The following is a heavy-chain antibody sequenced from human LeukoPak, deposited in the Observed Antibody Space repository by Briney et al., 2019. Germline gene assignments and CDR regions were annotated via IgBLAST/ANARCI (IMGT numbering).Heavy chain of an antibody. D-gene: IGHD6-13*01. CDR2: IYSGGST. J-gene: IGHJ3*02. CDR3: ASALYSSRGDAFDN. V-gene: IGHV3-66*02. CDR1: GFTVSSNY. Sequence: PGGSLRLSXAASGFTVSSNYMSWVRQAPGKGLEWVSVIYSGGSTYYADSVKGRSTISRDNSKNTLYLQMSSLRAEDTAVYYCASALYSSRGDAFDNWGQGTMVTVSS.